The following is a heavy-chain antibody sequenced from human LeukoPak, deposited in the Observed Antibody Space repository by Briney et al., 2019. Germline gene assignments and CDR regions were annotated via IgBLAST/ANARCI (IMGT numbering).Heavy chain of an antibody. D-gene: IGHD1-26*01. V-gene: IGHV1-2*06. CDR1: GYTLTDYY. CDR3: ARALGVGFGQNAYYFDH. J-gene: IGHJ4*02. CDR2: LNPNIGGT. Sequence: ASVKVSCKVSGYTLTDYYIHWVRQAPGQGLEWMGRLNPNIGGTNYAQKFQGRVTMTRDTSTDTAYMHLSSLRSTGTAVYFCARALGVGFGQNAYYFDHWGQGTLVTVSS.